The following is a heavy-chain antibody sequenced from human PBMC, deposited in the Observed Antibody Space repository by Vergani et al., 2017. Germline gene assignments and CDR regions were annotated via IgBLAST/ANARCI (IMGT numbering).Heavy chain of an antibody. D-gene: IGHD5-18*01. J-gene: IGHJ4*02. CDR1: GYSISSGYY. CDR2: IYHSGST. CDR3: AGGGYSYGSYY. V-gene: IGHV4-38-2*01. Sequence: QVQLQESGPGLVKPSETLSLTCAVSGYSISSGYYWGWIRQPPGKGLEWIGRIYHSGSTYYNPSLKSRVTISVDTSKNQFSLKLSSVTAADTAVYYCAGGGYSYGSYYWGREPWSPSPQ.